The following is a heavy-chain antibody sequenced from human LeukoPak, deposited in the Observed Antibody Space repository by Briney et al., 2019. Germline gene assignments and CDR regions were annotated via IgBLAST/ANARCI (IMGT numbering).Heavy chain of an antibody. J-gene: IGHJ4*02. D-gene: IGHD6-19*01. CDR3: ARDGYSSGWYRLGAYYFDY. CDR1: GFTFSSYS. CDR2: ISSSSRYL. Sequence: GGPLRLFCAASGFTFSSYSMNWVRPAPGKGLEGVSSISSSSRYLHYADSVKGRFTISRDNAKHSLYLQMNTLRAEDTAVYYCARDGYSSGWYRLGAYYFDYWGQGTLVTVSS. V-gene: IGHV3-21*01.